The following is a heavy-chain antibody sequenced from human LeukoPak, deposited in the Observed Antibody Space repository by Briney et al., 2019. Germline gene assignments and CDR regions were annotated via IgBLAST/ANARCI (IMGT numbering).Heavy chain of an antibody. D-gene: IGHD6-13*01. CDR3: ARDWDSSSWYLGY. V-gene: IGHV1-2*02. CDR1: GYTFTGYY. Sequence: ASVKLSCKASGYTFTGYYMHCGRQAPGQGLEWMGWINPNSGGTNYAQKFQGRVTMTRDTSISTAYMELSRLRSDETAVYYCARDWDSSSWYLGYWGQGTLVTVSS. CDR2: INPNSGGT. J-gene: IGHJ4*02.